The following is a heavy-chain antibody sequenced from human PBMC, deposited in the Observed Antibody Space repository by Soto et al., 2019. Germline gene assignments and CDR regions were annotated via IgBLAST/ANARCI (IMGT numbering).Heavy chain of an antibody. CDR2: IYPGDSDT. V-gene: IGHV5-51*01. J-gene: IGHJ6*02. CDR3: VRRYYIHYGMDV. CDR1: GYRFADYG. Sequence: PVESLRISCRGSGYRFADYGGGWVRQMPGKGLEWMGIIYPGDSDTRYSPSFQGQVTISVDKSISTAYLQWSSLKASDTAMYYCVRRYYIHYGMDVWGQGTTVTVSS.